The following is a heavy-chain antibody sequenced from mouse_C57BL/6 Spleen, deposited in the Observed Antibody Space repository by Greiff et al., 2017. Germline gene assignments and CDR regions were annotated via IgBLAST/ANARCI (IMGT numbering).Heavy chain of an antibody. D-gene: IGHD1-1*01. CDR2: IYPGDGDT. V-gene: IGHV1-82*01. CDR1: GYAFSSSW. CDR3: ANYYYGSSSFDY. Sequence: QVQLQQSGPELVKPGASVKISCKASGYAFSSSWMNWVKQRPGKGLEWIGRIYPGDGDTNYNGKFKGKATLTADKSSSTAYMQLSSLTSEDSAVYFCANYYYGSSSFDYWGQGTTLTVSS. J-gene: IGHJ2*01.